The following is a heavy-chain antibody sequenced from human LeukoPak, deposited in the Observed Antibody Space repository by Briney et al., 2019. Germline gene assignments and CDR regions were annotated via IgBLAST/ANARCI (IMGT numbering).Heavy chain of an antibody. CDR3: ATQAGRYCSGGSCSKLKYYYYGMDV. V-gene: IGHV1-24*01. CDR1: GYTLTELS. J-gene: IGHJ6*04. CDR2: FDPEDGET. D-gene: IGHD2-15*01. Sequence: ASVKVSCKVSGYTLTELSMHWVRQAPGKGPEWRGGFDPEDGETIYAQRFQGRVTMTEDTSTDTAYMELSSLRSEDTAVYYCATQAGRYCSGGSCSKLKYYYYGMDVWGKGTAVTVSS.